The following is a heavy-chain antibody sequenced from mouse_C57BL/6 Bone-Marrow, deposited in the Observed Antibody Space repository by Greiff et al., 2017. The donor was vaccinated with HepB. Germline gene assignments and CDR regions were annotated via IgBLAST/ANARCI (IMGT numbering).Heavy chain of an antibody. CDR1: GFTFTDYY. V-gene: IGHV7-3*01. J-gene: IGHJ4*01. Sequence: EVQLVESGGGLVQPGGSLSLSCAASGFTFTDYYMSWVRQPPGKALEWLGFIRNKANGYTTEYSASVKGRFTISRDNSQSILYLQMNALRAEDSATYYCARYTDYGSGYAMDYWGQGTSVTVSS. CDR3: ARYTDYGSGYAMDY. D-gene: IGHD1-1*01. CDR2: IRNKANGYTT.